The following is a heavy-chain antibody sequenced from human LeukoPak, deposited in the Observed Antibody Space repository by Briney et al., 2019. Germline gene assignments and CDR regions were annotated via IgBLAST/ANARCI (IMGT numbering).Heavy chain of an antibody. CDR1: GYTFTSYA. Sequence: ASVKVSCKASGYTFTSYAMNWVRQAPGQGLEWMGWINTNTGNPTYAQGFTGRFVFSLDTSVSTAYLQISSLKAEDTAVYYCAGDSYSKGYYYGMDVWGQGTTVTVSS. CDR3: AGDSYSKGYYYGMDV. D-gene: IGHD4-11*01. J-gene: IGHJ6*02. CDR2: INTNTGNP. V-gene: IGHV7-4-1*02.